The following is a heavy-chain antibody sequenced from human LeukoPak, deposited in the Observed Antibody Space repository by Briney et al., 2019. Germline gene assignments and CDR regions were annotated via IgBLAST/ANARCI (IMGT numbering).Heavy chain of an antibody. V-gene: IGHV3-21*01. J-gene: IGHJ4*02. CDR3: ARGVDWNPPPGYFDY. CDR1: GFTFSSYS. D-gene: IGHD1-1*01. Sequence: GGSLRLSCAASGFTFSSYSMNWVRQAPGKGLEWVSSISSSSSYIYYADSVKGRFTISRDNAKNSLYLQMNSLRAEDTAVYYCARGVDWNPPPGYFDYWGQGTLVTVSS. CDR2: ISSSSSYI.